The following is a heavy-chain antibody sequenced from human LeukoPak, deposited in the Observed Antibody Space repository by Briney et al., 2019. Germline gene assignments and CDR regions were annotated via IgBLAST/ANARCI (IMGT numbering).Heavy chain of an antibody. CDR2: IYYSGST. CDR3: ARSFGYSYGRYFDY. V-gene: IGHV4-39*07. CDR1: GGSISSSSYY. Sequence: PSQTLSLTCTVSGGSISSSSYYWGWIRQPPGKGLEWIGSIYYSGSTYYNPSLKSRVTISVDTSKNQFSLKLSSVTAADTAVYYCARSFGYSYGRYFDYWGQGTLVTVSS. J-gene: IGHJ4*02. D-gene: IGHD5-18*01.